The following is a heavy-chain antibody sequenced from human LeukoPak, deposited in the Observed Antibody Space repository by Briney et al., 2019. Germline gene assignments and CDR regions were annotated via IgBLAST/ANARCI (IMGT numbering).Heavy chain of an antibody. J-gene: IGHJ4*02. CDR3: AKHVRTSVWFFDS. Sequence: PGGSLRLSCAASGFTFSNYALSWVRQAPGRGLEWVSLISWSSLTTEYADSVKGRFTVSRDNSKNTLSLQMNSLNADDTAVYYCAKHVRTSVWFFDSWGQETLVTVSS. D-gene: IGHD6-19*01. V-gene: IGHV3-23*01. CDR2: ISWSSLTT. CDR1: GFTFSNYA.